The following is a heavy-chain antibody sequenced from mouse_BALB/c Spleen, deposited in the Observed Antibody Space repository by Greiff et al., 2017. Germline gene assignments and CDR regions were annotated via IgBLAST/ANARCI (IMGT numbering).Heavy chain of an antibody. J-gene: IGHJ1*01. V-gene: IGHV3-2*02. D-gene: IGHD1-1*01. CDR3: ARRYYGSNYWYFDD. Sequence: VQLKESGPGLVKPSQSLSLTCTVTGYSITSDYAWNWIRQFPGNKLVWMGYISYSGSTSYNPSLKSRISITRDTSKNQFFLQLNSVTTEDTATYYGARRYYGSNYWYFDDWGAGTTVTVSS. CDR1: GYSITSDYA. CDR2: ISYSGST.